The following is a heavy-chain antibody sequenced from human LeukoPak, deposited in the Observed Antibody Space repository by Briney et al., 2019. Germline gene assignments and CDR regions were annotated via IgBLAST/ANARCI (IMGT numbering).Heavy chain of an antibody. CDR3: AFGTAYYDSSGYYHPFDY. J-gene: IGHJ4*02. CDR2: IIPIFGIA. D-gene: IGHD3-22*01. Sequence: SVKVSCKASGGTFSSYAIRWVRQAPGQGLEWMGRIIPIFGIANYAQKFQGRVTITADKSTSTAYMELSSLISEDTAVYYCAFGTAYYDSSGYYHPFDYWGQGTLVTVSS. V-gene: IGHV1-69*04. CDR1: GGTFSSYA.